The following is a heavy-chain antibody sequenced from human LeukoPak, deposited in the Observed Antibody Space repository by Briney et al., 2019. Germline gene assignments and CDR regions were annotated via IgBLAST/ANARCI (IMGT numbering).Heavy chain of an antibody. Sequence: PGGSLRLSCAASGFTFSDYYMSWIRQAPGKGLEWVSYISSSGSTIYYADSVKGRFTISRDNAKNSLYLRMNSLRAEDTAVYYCARHYDFWSGSLGQYYFDYWGQGTLVTVSS. CDR1: GFTFSDYY. V-gene: IGHV3-11*01. CDR2: ISSSGSTI. D-gene: IGHD3-3*01. CDR3: ARHYDFWSGSLGQYYFDY. J-gene: IGHJ4*02.